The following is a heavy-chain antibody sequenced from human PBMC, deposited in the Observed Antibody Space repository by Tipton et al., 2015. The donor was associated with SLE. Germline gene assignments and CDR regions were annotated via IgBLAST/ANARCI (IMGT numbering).Heavy chain of an antibody. Sequence: TLSLTCSVSGYAITSGYYWGWIRQSPGEGLEWIGSLYHSGSTYYNPSLKSRVTTSVDTTKNQLALNLTSATAADTAIYYCARHTGASGYDHWGRGTLLTVSS. D-gene: IGHD3-22*01. CDR1: GYAITSGYY. J-gene: IGHJ5*02. CDR3: ARHTGASGYDH. V-gene: IGHV4-38-2*02. CDR2: LYHSGST.